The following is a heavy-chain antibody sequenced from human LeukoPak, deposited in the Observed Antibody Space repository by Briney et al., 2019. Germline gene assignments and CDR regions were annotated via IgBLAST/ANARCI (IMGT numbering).Heavy chain of an antibody. D-gene: IGHD3-22*01. CDR2: ISGSGGST. CDR3: AKDLHGDSSGYYPEHFDY. Sequence: GGSLRLSCAASGFAFSTYAMSWVRQAPGKGLEWVSGISGSGGSTYYADSVKGRFTISRDNSKNTLYLQMNSLRAEDTAVYYCAKDLHGDSSGYYPEHFDYWGQGTLVTVSS. CDR1: GFAFSTYA. V-gene: IGHV3-23*01. J-gene: IGHJ4*02.